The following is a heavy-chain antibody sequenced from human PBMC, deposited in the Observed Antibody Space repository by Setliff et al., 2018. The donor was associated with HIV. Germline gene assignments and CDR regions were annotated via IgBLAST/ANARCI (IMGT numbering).Heavy chain of an antibody. CDR3: AGDTHSPSRWDH. CDR1: GDSVSSASYY. V-gene: IGHV4-61*01. J-gene: IGHJ4*02. Sequence: SETLSLTCTVSGDSVSSASYYWSWIRQPPGKGLEWIGYIHHNGDTNFNPSLKSRVSMSVDTSNNRVSLRLTSVTAADTAMYYCAGDTHSPSRWDHWGQGTLVTVSS. D-gene: IGHD2-2*01. CDR2: IHHNGDT.